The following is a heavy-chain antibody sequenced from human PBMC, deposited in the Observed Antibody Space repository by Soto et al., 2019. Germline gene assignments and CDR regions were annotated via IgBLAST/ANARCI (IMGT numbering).Heavy chain of an antibody. CDR3: ERVTSGWYFDC. CDR1: GDSVSSNSVA. J-gene: IGHJ4*02. CDR2: TYYRSKWYD. V-gene: IGHV6-1*01. Sequence: PSQTRSLTCAISGDSVSSNSVAWYWIRQSPSRGLEWLGRTYYRSKWYDDYAVPVKSRITINPDTSKNQLSLQLNSVTPEDTAVYYCERVTSGWYFDCWGQGTLVTVSS. D-gene: IGHD6-19*01.